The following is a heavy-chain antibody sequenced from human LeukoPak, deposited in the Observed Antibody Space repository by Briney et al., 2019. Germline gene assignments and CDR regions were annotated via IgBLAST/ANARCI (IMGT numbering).Heavy chain of an antibody. V-gene: IGHV4-34*01. Sequence: PSEALSLTCAVYGGSFSGYYWSWIRQPPGKGLEWIGEINHSGSTNYNPSLKSRVTISVDTSKNQFSLKLSSVTAADTAVYYCARGPTPKLLWFGELLRYFDYWGQGTLVTVSS. J-gene: IGHJ4*02. CDR2: INHSGST. CDR3: ARGPTPKLLWFGELLRYFDY. CDR1: GGSFSGYY. D-gene: IGHD3-10*01.